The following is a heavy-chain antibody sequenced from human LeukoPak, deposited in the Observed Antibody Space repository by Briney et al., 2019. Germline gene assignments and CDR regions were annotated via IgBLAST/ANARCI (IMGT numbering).Heavy chain of an antibody. CDR1: GFTVSSNY. V-gene: IGHV3-53*01. CDR3: ARDYYDSSGYYSRGYYGMDV. D-gene: IGHD3-22*01. Sequence: GGSLRLSCAASGFTVSSNYMSWVRQAPGKGLEWVSVIYSGGSTYYADSVKGRFTISRDNSKNTLYLQMNSLRAEDTAVYYCARDYYDSSGYYSRGYYGMDVWGQGTTVTVSS. J-gene: IGHJ6*02. CDR2: IYSGGST.